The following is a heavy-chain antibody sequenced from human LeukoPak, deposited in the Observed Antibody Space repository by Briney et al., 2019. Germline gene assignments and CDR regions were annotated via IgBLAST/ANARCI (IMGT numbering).Heavy chain of an antibody. J-gene: IGHJ4*02. V-gene: IGHV3-33*01. D-gene: IGHD3-22*01. CDR2: IYLDGSKI. Sequence: GRSLRLSCTASGFTLSSYAIHWVRQAPGKGLEWVSVIYLDGSKIYYADSVKGRFTLSRDNSKNTLYLQMNSLKTEDTAVYYCTTVGYYYDSSGYSPFDYWGQGTLVTVSS. CDR3: TTVGYYYDSSGYSPFDY. CDR1: GFTLSSYA.